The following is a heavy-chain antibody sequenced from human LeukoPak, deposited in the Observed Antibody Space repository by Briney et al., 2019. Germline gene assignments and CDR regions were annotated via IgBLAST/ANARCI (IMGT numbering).Heavy chain of an antibody. V-gene: IGHV1-46*01. CDR2: INPTGTGA. CDR3: ARDHSRTEGGISFWWFDP. J-gene: IGHJ5*02. CDR1: GYAFTSHW. D-gene: IGHD3-10*01. Sequence: ASVKVSCKVSGYAFTSHWMHWVRQAPGQGLEWMGVINPTGTGATYAQKFQGRATLTRDTSTSTDYMELSSLRSEDTAIYYCARDHSRTEGGISFWWFDPWGQGTLVTVSS.